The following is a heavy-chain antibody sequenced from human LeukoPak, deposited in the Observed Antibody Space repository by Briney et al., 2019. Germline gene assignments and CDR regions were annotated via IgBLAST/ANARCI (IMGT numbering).Heavy chain of an antibody. V-gene: IGHV4-39*07. Sequence: SETLSLTCTVSGGSISSSSYYWGWIRQPPGKGLEWIGSIYHSGTTYYNPSLKSRVTTSVDTSKNQFSLNLSSVTAADTAVYYCARFSSIAAAFDYWGLGTLVTVSS. J-gene: IGHJ4*02. D-gene: IGHD6-13*01. CDR2: IYHSGTT. CDR3: ARFSSIAAAFDY. CDR1: GGSISSSSYY.